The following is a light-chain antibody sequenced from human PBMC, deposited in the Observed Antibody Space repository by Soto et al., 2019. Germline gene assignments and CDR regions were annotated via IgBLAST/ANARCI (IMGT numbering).Light chain of an antibody. CDR1: SSNIGAGYD. Sequence: QPVLTQPPSVSGAPGQRVTISCTGSSSNIGAGYDVHWYQHLPGTVPKLLIYENNQRPSGVLDRFSGSKSGTSASLAITGLQAEDEADYYCQSYDSSLSGSVVFGGGTKLTVL. J-gene: IGLJ2*01. V-gene: IGLV1-40*01. CDR3: QSYDSSLSGSVV. CDR2: ENN.